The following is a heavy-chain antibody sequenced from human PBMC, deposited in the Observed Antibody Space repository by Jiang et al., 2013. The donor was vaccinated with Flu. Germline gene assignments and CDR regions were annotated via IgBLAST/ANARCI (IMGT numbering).Heavy chain of an antibody. CDR3: ARDRDFDMGV. CDR1: GDSVSSNVAA. CDR2: TYYRSKWYN. Sequence: QTLSLTCAISGDSVSSNVAAWNWIRQSPSRGLEWLGKTYYRSKWYNDYAVSVKGRITINADTSKNQLSLQLSSVTPEDTAVYYCARDRDFDMGVWGQGTTVTVSS. J-gene: IGHJ6*02. V-gene: IGHV6-1*01.